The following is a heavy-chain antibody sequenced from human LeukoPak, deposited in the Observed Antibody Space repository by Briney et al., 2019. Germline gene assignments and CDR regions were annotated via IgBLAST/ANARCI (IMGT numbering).Heavy chain of an antibody. CDR3: ARGVRL. CDR2: VYYSGST. CDR1: GGSIGSHC. V-gene: IGHV4-59*11. J-gene: IGHJ4*02. D-gene: IGHD3-10*01. Sequence: SETLSLTCTVSGGSIGSHCYNWVRQPPEKGLEWIGCVYYSGSTNYNPSLKSRSVDTSKNQFSLNLNSVTAADTAGYYCARGVRLWSQGTLVTVSS.